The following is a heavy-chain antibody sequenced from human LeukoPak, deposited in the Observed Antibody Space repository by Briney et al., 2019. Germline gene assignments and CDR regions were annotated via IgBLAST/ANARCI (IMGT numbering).Heavy chain of an antibody. CDR1: GFTFSSYA. CDR2: ISGSGGIT. J-gene: IGHJ4*02. D-gene: IGHD3-22*01. Sequence: GGSLRLSCAASGFTFSSYAMSWVRQAPGKGLEWVSAISGSGGITYYADSVKGRFTISRDNSKNTLYLQMNSLRADDTAVYYCAKNSNGEVTIIVVVTKSDYWGQGTLVTVSS. V-gene: IGHV3-23*01. CDR3: AKNSNGEVTIIVVVTKSDY.